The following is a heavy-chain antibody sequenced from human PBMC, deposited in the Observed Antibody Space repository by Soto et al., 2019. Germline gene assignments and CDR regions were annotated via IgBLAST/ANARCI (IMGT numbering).Heavy chain of an antibody. D-gene: IGHD3-22*01. CDR2: IYPGDSDT. CDR1: GYSFTSYW. V-gene: IGHV5-51*01. CDR3: VSARRGYYDSSGYYYNWFET. J-gene: IGHJ5*02. Sequence: GESLKISCKGSGYSFTSYWIGWVRQMPGKGLEWMGIIYPGDSDTRYSPSFQGQVTISADKSISTAYLQWSSLKASDTAMYYCVSARRGYYDSSGYYYNWFETWGQGALVAVFS.